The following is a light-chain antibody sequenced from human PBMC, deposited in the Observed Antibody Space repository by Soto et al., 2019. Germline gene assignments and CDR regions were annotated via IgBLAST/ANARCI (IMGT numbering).Light chain of an antibody. V-gene: IGKV2-28*01. CDR3: MQALQTPL. J-gene: IGKJ4*01. Sequence: DIVMTQSPLSLPVTPGEPASISCRSSQSLLHSNGYNYLDWYLQKPGQSPQLLIYLGSNRASGVPGRFSGSGSGTDFTLKISRVEAEDVGVYYCMQALQTPLFGGGTKVEIK. CDR2: LGS. CDR1: QSLLHSNGYNY.